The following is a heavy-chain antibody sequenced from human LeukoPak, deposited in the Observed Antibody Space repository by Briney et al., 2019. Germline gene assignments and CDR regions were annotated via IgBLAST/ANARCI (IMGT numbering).Heavy chain of an antibody. D-gene: IGHD2/OR15-2a*01. CDR3: ARVRI. V-gene: IGHV3-53*01. CDR2: IYSGGST. CDR1: GFNFTNYN. J-gene: IGHJ4*02. Sequence: GGSLRLSCAASGFNFTNYNMNWVRQAPAKGLEWVSVIYSGGSTYYADSVKGRFITSRDISKNTVYLQMNSLRVEDTAVYYCARVRIWGQGTLVTVSS.